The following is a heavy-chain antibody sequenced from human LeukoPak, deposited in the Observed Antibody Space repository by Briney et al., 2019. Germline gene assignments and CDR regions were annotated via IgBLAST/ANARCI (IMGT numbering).Heavy chain of an antibody. D-gene: IGHD5-12*01. CDR3: ARDSSGYGGNWFDP. Sequence: SETLSLTCTVSGGSISSYYWSWIRQPPGKGLEWIGYISYSGSTNYNPSLKSRVTISVDTSKNQFSLKLSSVTAADTAVNYCARDSSGYGGNWFDPWGQGTLVTVSS. CDR2: ISYSGST. CDR1: GGSISSYY. V-gene: IGHV4-59*01. J-gene: IGHJ5*02.